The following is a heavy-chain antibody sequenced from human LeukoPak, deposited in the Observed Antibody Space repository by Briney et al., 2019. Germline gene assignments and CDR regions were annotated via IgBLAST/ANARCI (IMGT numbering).Heavy chain of an antibody. CDR1: GFTFSSYS. J-gene: IGHJ5*02. Sequence: AGGSLRLSCAASGFTFSSYSMNWVRQAPGKGLEWVSSISSSSSYIYYADSVKGRFTISRDNAKNSLYLQMNSLRAEDTAVYYCARDIQDPLRFVLGPPWFDPWGQGTLVTVSS. V-gene: IGHV3-21*01. CDR2: ISSSSSYI. D-gene: IGHD3-3*01. CDR3: ARDIQDPLRFVLGPPWFDP.